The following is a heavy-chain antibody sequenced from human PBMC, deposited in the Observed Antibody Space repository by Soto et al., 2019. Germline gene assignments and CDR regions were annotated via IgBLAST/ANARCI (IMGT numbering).Heavy chain of an antibody. CDR2: VNTNSGNT. Sequence: QVQLVQSGAEVKKPGASVKVSCKASGYTFSCCDINWVRQAPGQGLEWLGWVNTNSGNTGSAQRFQGRVTMTRDTSISTGYMDLNSLRSDDTAVDYCARVYGDVTHWGQGTLVTVSS. CDR1: GYTFSCCD. CDR3: ARVYGDVTH. D-gene: IGHD4-17*01. V-gene: IGHV1-8*01. J-gene: IGHJ4*02.